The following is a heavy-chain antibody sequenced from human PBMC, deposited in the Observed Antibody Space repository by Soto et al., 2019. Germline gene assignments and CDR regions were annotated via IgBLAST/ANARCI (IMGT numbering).Heavy chain of an antibody. V-gene: IGHV1-18*01. CDR1: GYTFSNFG. CDR3: ARVIMIFGVANLGSYFDY. CDR2: ISPSNGQT. Sequence: QVQLVQSGTEVKKPGASVKVSCKASGYTFSNFGLSWVRQAPGQGLEWMGWISPSNGQTIYAQNFHGRVNMTTDTSTATAHMELRSLISDDTAVYYCARVIMIFGVANLGSYFDYWGQGTRVTVSA. D-gene: IGHD3-3*01. J-gene: IGHJ4*02.